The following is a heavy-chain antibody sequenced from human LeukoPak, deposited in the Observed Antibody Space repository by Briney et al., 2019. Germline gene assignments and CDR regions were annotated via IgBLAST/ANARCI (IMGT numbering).Heavy chain of an antibody. CDR2: IIPIFGTA. V-gene: IGHV1-69*05. CDR1: GGTFSSYA. D-gene: IGHD6-13*01. Sequence: SVKVSSKASGGTFSSYAISWVRQAPGQGLEWMGGIIPIFGTANYAQKFQGRVTITTDESTSTAYMELSSLRSENTAVYYCARVSGFGGLAAAPYYYYYYMDVWGKGTTVTVPS. J-gene: IGHJ6*03. CDR3: ARVSGFGGLAAAPYYYYYYMDV.